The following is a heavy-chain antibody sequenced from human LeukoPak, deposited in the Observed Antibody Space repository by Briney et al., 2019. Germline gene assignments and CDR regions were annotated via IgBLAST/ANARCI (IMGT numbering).Heavy chain of an antibody. CDR2: INPNSGDT. D-gene: IGHD3-10*01. CDR1: GYSFTGYY. J-gene: IGHJ6*03. CDR3: ARGLQNYYGSGQRAMFYYYYYMDV. V-gene: IGHV1-2*02. Sequence: ASVKVSCKASGYSFTGYYMHWVRQAPGQGLEWMGWINPNSGDTNFAQNFQGRVTMTRDTSISTVYMELSSLRSEDTAVYYCARGLQNYYGSGQRAMFYYYYYMDVWGKGTTVTVSS.